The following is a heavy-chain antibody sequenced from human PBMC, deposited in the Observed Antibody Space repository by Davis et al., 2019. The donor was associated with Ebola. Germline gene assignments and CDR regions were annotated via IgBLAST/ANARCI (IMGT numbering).Heavy chain of an antibody. J-gene: IGHJ4*02. V-gene: IGHV3-21*01. Sequence: GESLKISCAASGFVFSRKWMNWVRQAPGKGLEWVSSISSSSSYIYYADSVKGRFTISRDNAKSSLYLQMNSLRAEDTAVYYCAKDQDHYYDSSGYYFAPDYWGQGTLVTVSS. CDR3: AKDQDHYYDSSGYYFAPDY. CDR1: GFVFSRKW. D-gene: IGHD3-22*01. CDR2: ISSSSSYI.